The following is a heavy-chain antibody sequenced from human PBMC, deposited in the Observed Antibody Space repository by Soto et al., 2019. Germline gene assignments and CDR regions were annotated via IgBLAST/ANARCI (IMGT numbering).Heavy chain of an antibody. Sequence: QVQLAQSGAEVKQPVSSVKVSCKASGGTFSNYGFTWVRQAPGHGLEWMGGIIPVFGTANYAQKFQGRVTITADESTSTAYMELYSLRSEDTAVYYCAREGGSFFFDFWGQGTLVTVSS. CDR2: IIPVFGTA. CDR1: GGTFSNYG. J-gene: IGHJ4*02. V-gene: IGHV1-69*01. D-gene: IGHD1-26*01. CDR3: AREGGSFFFDF.